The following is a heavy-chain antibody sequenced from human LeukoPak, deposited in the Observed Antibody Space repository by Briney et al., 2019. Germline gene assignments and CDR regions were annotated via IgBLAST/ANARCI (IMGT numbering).Heavy chain of an antibody. V-gene: IGHV3-7*03. CDR3: ATGELKIVATSWLDY. D-gene: IGHD5-12*01. J-gene: IGHJ4*02. Sequence: TGGSLRLSCVASGFTFSSYWMTWVRQAPGKGLEWVANIKTDGSQIYYVDSVKGRFTISRDNAKNSLYLQMNSLRAEDTAVYYCATGELKIVATSWLDYWGQGTLVTVSS. CDR2: IKTDGSQI. CDR1: GFTFSSYW.